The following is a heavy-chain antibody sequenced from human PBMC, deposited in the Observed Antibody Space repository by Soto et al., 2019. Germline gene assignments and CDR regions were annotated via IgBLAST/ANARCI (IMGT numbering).Heavy chain of an antibody. Sequence: QVQLQESGPGLVKPSQTLSLTCTVSGGSISSGGYYWSWIRQHPGKGLDWIGHIHYSGRNYYNSSLKSRVSISVDTSKNQFYLKLSSVTAAETAIYSCARDYNRRPVGWFDPWGQGTLVTVSS. D-gene: IGHD3-10*01. J-gene: IGHJ5*02. V-gene: IGHV4-31*03. CDR1: GGSISSGGYY. CDR2: IHYSGRN. CDR3: ARDYNRRPVGWFDP.